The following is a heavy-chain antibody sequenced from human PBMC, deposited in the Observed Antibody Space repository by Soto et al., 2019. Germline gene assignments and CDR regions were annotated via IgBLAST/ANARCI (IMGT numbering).Heavy chain of an antibody. J-gene: IGHJ4*02. CDR2: VSIGGST. CDR3: AKRRGAGGHFDY. D-gene: IGHD2-15*01. CDR1: GFTFSSYA. V-gene: IGHV3-23*01. Sequence: GGSLRLSCAASGFTFSSYAMGWVRQGPGKGLEWVAVVSIGGSTHYADSVRGRFTISRDNSKNTLPLQMNSLAAEDTAVYFCAKRRGAGGHFDYWGQGALVTVSS.